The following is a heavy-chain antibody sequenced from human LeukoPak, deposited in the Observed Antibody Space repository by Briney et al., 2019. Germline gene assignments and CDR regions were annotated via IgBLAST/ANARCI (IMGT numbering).Heavy chain of an antibody. CDR2: IFYTGYT. CDR1: GGSITGYY. J-gene: IGHJ1*01. D-gene: IGHD4-17*01. CDR3: AREGEYGDYKH. Sequence: PSETLSLTCTVSGGSITGYYWSWIRQPPGQGLEWIGYIFYTGYTNSNLSLRSRVTMSIDTSKNRFSLNLSSVTAADTAVYYCAREGEYGDYKHWGQGTLVTVSS. V-gene: IGHV4-59*01.